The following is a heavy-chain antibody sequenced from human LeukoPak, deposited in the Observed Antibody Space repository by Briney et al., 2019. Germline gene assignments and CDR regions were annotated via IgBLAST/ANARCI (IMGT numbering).Heavy chain of an antibody. Sequence: KASETLSLTCAVYGGSFSGYYWSWIRQPPGKGLEWIGEINHSGSTNYNPSLKSRVTISVDTSKNQFSLKLSSVTAADTAVYYCASTPHRYCSSTSCYTDYWGQGTLVTVSS. J-gene: IGHJ4*02. V-gene: IGHV4-34*01. CDR3: ASTPHRYCSSTSCYTDY. CDR1: GGSFSGYY. CDR2: INHSGST. D-gene: IGHD2-2*02.